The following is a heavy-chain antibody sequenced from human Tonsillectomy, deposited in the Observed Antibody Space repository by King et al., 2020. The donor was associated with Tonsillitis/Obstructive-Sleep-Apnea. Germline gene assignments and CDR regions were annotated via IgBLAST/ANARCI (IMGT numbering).Heavy chain of an antibody. CDR1: GITFSSYN. CDR3: ARGGYCSGGSCYRTNDY. Sequence: VQLVESGGGLVKPGGSLRLSCAASGITFSSYNMNWVRQAPGKGLEWVSSISSSSSYIYYADSVKGRFTISRDNAKNSLYLQMNSLRAEDTAVYYCARGGYCSGGSCYRTNDYWGQGTLVTVSS. D-gene: IGHD2-15*01. J-gene: IGHJ4*02. V-gene: IGHV3-21*01. CDR2: ISSSSSYI.